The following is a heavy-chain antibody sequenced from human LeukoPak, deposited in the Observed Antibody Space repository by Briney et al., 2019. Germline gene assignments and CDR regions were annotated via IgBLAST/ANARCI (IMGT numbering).Heavy chain of an antibody. V-gene: IGHV3-23*01. Sequence: PGGSLRLSCAASGFTFSSYAMSWVRQAPGKGLEWVSAISGSGGSTYYADSVKGRFTISRDNSKNTLYLQMKNLRAEDTALYYCARGSYSSNWYQFDYWGQGTLVTVSS. J-gene: IGHJ4*02. D-gene: IGHD6-13*01. CDR2: ISGSGGST. CDR3: ARGSYSSNWYQFDY. CDR1: GFTFSSYA.